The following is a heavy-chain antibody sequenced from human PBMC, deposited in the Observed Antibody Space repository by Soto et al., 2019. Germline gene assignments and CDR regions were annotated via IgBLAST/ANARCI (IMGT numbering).Heavy chain of an antibody. CDR3: SRETLWFGESPKS. Sequence: EVQLVESGGGSVQTGGSLRISCAASGFTFGSYWMDWVRQARGKGLVWVSRINGDGGRTTYADSVKGRFTISRDNAHNTLYLQMDSLTADDTAVYYCSRETLWFGESPKSGGQGTLVTVSS. V-gene: IGHV3-74*01. CDR2: INGDGGRT. CDR1: GFTFGSYW. D-gene: IGHD3-10*01. J-gene: IGHJ4*02.